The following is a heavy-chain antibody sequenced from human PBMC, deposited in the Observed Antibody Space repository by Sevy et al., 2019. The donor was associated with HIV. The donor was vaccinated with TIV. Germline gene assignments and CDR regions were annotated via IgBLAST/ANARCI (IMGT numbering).Heavy chain of an antibody. J-gene: IGHJ5*02. Sequence: SGPTLVNPTQTLTLTFTFSGFSFNTAGVGVGWIHQPPGKALEWLAPIHWNDDKYYNPSLSSRLTITKDTSENEVVLTMANMGPEDTATYFCAHRSYTSGWYKVHFDPWGQGTLVTVSS. D-gene: IGHD6-19*01. CDR2: IHWNDDK. CDR3: AHRSYTSGWYKVHFDP. CDR1: GFSFNTAGVG. V-gene: IGHV2-5*01.